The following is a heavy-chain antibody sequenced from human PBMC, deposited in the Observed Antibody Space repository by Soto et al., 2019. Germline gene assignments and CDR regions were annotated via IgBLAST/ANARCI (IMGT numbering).Heavy chain of an antibody. D-gene: IGHD6-13*01. Sequence: GGSLRLSCVGSGFTFSDYALSWVRQAPGKGLEWVCVLSGSGDTAYYADSVRGRFTVSRDNTKNTLFLQMNSLRAEDTAVYYCARNRGSSWYTSDYYGMDVWGQGATVTVSS. V-gene: IGHV3-23*01. J-gene: IGHJ6*02. CDR2: LSGSGDTA. CDR1: GFTFSDYA. CDR3: ARNRGSSWYTSDYYGMDV.